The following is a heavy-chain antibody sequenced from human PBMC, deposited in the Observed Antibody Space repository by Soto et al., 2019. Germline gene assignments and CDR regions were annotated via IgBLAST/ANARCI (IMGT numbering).Heavy chain of an antibody. CDR3: ARRFLWFGELLYTMDV. CDR1: GYTFTSYS. D-gene: IGHD3-10*01. V-gene: IGHV1-18*04. CDR2: ISAYNGNT. J-gene: IGHJ6*02. Sequence: ASVKVSCKASGYTFTSYSISWVRQAPGQGLEWMGWISAYNGNTKYAHKLQGRVTMTTDTSTSTVYMELRSMRSDDTAVYYCARRFLWFGELLYTMDVWGQGTTVTVSS.